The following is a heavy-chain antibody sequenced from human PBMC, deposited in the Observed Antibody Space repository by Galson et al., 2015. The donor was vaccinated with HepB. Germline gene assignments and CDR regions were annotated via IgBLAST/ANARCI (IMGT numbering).Heavy chain of an antibody. CDR1: GYTLTAHH. CDR2: INPNGGAT. J-gene: IGHJ4*02. D-gene: IGHD2-8*02. Sequence: SVKVSCKASGYTLTAHHLHWVRQAPGQGLEWVGIINPNGGATDCAQKFQGRVTMTRDTSTNTVYMDLTSLRSEDTAIYYCAREVATNSGVCCRIDSWGRGTQVTVSS. V-gene: IGHV1-46*01. CDR3: AREVATNSGVCCRIDS.